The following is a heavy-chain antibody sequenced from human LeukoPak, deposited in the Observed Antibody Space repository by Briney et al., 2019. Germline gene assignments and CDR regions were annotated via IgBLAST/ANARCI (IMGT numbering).Heavy chain of an antibody. V-gene: IGHV4-59*01. D-gene: IGHD1-1*01. CDR3: AREGTQGVFDY. Sequence: PSETLSLTCTVSGGSISSYYWSWIRQPPGKGLEWIGYIYYSGSTNYNPSLKSRVTISVDTSKNQFSLKLSSVTAADTAVYYCAREGTQGVFDYWGQGTLVTVSS. CDR1: GGSISSYY. J-gene: IGHJ4*02. CDR2: IYYSGST.